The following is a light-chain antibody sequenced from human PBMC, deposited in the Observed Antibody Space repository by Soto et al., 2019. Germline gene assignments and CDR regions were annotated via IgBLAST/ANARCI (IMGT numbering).Light chain of an antibody. CDR1: SSDVGGYNY. V-gene: IGLV2-8*01. J-gene: IGLJ2*01. CDR3: SSYAGSNNL. CDR2: GVS. Sequence: QSVLTQPPSASGSPGQSVTISCTGTSSDVGGYNYVSWYQQHPGKAPKLMIYGVSKRPSGVPDRFSGSKSGNTASLTVSGLQAEDEADYYCSSYAGSNNLFGGGTQLTVL.